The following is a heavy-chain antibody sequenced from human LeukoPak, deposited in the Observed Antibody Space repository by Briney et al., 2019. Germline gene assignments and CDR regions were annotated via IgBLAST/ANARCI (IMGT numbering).Heavy chain of an antibody. CDR1: GDSVTSNFCC. Sequence: SETLSLTCTVSGDSVTSNFCCWGWIRQPPGKGLEWIGNIYYGGNTYYNPSLKSRVTMSLDTAKNQFSLRLSSVTAADTAVYYCARDLGGTTGKFDYWGQGTLVTVSS. J-gene: IGHJ4*02. D-gene: IGHD1-7*01. CDR2: IYYGGNT. V-gene: IGHV4-39*07. CDR3: ARDLGGTTGKFDY.